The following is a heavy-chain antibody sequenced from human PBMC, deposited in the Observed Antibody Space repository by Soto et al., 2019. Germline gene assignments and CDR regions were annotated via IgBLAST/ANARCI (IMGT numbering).Heavy chain of an antibody. Sequence: SETLSLTCAVYGGSFSGYYWSWIRQPPGKGLEWIGEINHSGRTNYNPSLKSRDTISLGTSKNQLSLKLSSVTASDTAVYYCATVYCSGGSCYHNFDYWGQGTLVTVSS. V-gene: IGHV4-34*01. D-gene: IGHD2-15*01. CDR1: GGSFSGYY. CDR2: INHSGRT. CDR3: ATVYCSGGSCYHNFDY. J-gene: IGHJ4*02.